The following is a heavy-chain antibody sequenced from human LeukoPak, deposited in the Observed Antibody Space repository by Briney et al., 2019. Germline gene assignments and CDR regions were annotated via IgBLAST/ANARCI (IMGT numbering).Heavy chain of an antibody. J-gene: IGHJ6*03. CDR3: ARGGYDYGDYGVHYYYMDV. CDR2: ISYDGSNK. V-gene: IGHV3-30*04. D-gene: IGHD4-17*01. CDR1: GFTFSSYA. Sequence: GGSLRLSCAASGFTFSSYAMHWVRQAPGKGLEWVAVISYDGSNKYYADSVKGRFTISRDNSKNTLYLQMNSLRAEDTAVYYCARGGYDYGDYGVHYYYMDVWGKGTTVTISS.